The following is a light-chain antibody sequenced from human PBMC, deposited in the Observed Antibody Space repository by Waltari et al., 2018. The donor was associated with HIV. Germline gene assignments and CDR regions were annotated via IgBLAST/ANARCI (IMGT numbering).Light chain of an antibody. CDR1: QRISSW. V-gene: IGKV1-5*03. CDR3: KHYDSYSPA. J-gene: IGKJ1*01. CDR2: KAS. Sequence: DIQMTQSPSTLSASVVDRVTLTCRASQRISSWLAWYQQKPGKAPKLLIYKASTLESGVPSRFSGSGSGTEFTLTISSMQPDDFATYYCKHYDSYSPAFGQGTKVEIK.